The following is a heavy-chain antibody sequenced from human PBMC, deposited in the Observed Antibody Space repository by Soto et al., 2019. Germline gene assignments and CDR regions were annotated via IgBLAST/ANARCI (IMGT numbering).Heavy chain of an antibody. J-gene: IGHJ4*02. CDR2: IIPIFGTA. Sequence: SVKVSCKASGGTFSSYAISWVRQAPGQGLEWMGGIIPIFGTANYAQKFQGRVTITADESTSTAYMELSSLRSEDPAVYYCARGGRFNMGATIFARYSLDYWGQEPRVTVSP. D-gene: IGHD5-12*01. CDR1: GGTFSSYA. CDR3: ARGGRFNMGATIFARYSLDY. V-gene: IGHV1-69*13.